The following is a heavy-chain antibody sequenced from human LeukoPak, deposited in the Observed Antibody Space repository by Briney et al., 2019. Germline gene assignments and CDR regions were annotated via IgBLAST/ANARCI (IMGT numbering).Heavy chain of an antibody. CDR2: ISSDGRNI. CDR3: TRYRIMPSAGEPFDY. CDR1: GYTFSTYS. D-gene: IGHD3-16*01. V-gene: IGHV3-30-3*01. Sequence: GRSLRLSCAASGYTFSTYSMHWVRQAPGKGLEWVAVISSDGRNIYYADSVKGRFTISRDNSKNTLYLQMNSLRAEDMAVYYCTRYRIMPSAGEPFDYWGQGTLVTVSS. J-gene: IGHJ4*02.